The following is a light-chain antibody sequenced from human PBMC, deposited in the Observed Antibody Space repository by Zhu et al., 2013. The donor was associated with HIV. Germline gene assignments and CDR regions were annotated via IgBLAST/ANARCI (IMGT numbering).Light chain of an antibody. CDR3: CSYAAFGTFYWV. CDR1: SSDIGGYKY. Sequence: QSALTQPASVSGSPGQSVTISCTGTSSDIGGYKYVSWYQQHPGRGPKLIIYEDNERPSGVSNRFSGSRSGDTASLTISGLQTEDEADYYCCSYAAFGTFYWVFGGGTKLTVL. CDR2: EDN. J-gene: IGLJ3*02. V-gene: IGLV2-23*02.